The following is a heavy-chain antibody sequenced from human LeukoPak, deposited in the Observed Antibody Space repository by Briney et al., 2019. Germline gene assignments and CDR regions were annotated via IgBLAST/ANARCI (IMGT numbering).Heavy chain of an antibody. CDR3: ATGGQYNWNRFDY. CDR2: ITSSGRAT. D-gene: IGHD1-1*01. CDR1: GFTFSSFE. J-gene: IGHJ4*02. V-gene: IGHV3-48*03. Sequence: PGESLRLSCEATGFTFSSFEMNWVRQAPGKGLEWVSSITSSGRATYYADSVKGRFTISRDNARNSVYLHINSLGAEDTALYYCATGGQYNWNRFDYWGQGTLVTVSS.